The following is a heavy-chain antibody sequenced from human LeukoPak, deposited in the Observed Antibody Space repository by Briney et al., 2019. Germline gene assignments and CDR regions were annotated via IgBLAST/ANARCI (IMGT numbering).Heavy chain of an antibody. Sequence: QPGGSLRLSCAASGFTFSSYEMNWVRQAPGKGLEWVSYISSSGSTIYYADSVKGRFTISRDNAKNSLYLQMSSLRAEDTAVYYCTRVEETATTAAIIRKYSYYYYMDVWGKGNTVTVPS. CDR2: ISSSGSTI. CDR1: GFTFSSYE. D-gene: IGHD4-11*01. V-gene: IGHV3-48*03. J-gene: IGHJ6*03. CDR3: TRVEETATTAAIIRKYSYYYYMDV.